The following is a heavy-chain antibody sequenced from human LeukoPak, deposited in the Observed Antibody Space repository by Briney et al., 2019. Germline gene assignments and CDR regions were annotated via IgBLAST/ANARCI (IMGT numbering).Heavy chain of an antibody. J-gene: IGHJ4*02. Sequence: PGGSLRLSCAASGFTFSSYGMHWVRQAPGKGLEWVAVIWYDGSNKYYADSVKGRFTISRDNSKNTLYLQMNSQRAEDTAVYYCATRSVYYDSSGYTFDYWGQGTLVTVSS. CDR1: GFTFSSYG. CDR2: IWYDGSNK. D-gene: IGHD3-22*01. V-gene: IGHV3-33*01. CDR3: ATRSVYYDSSGYTFDY.